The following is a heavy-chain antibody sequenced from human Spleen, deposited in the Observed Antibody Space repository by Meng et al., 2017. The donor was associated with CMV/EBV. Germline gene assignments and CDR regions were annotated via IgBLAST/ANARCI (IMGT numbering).Heavy chain of an antibody. J-gene: IGHJ4*02. Sequence: LSLTCAASGFTFSSYGIYWVRQAPGKGLEWVAFIRYDGSNKDYADSVKGRFTISRDNSKNTLYLQMNSLRPEDTAVYYCARGGGKWLRLFDYWGQGTLVTVSS. V-gene: IGHV3-30*02. CDR2: IRYDGSNK. D-gene: IGHD5-12*01. CDR1: GFTFSSYG. CDR3: ARGGGKWLRLFDY.